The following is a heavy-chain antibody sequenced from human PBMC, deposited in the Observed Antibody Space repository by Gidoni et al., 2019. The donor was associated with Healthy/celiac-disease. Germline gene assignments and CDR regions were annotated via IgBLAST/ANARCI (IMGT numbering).Heavy chain of an antibody. D-gene: IGHD1-7*01. V-gene: IGHV5-51*01. J-gene: IGHJ5*02. Sequence: EVQLVQSVAEVKKPGESLKISCQGSGNSFTRYWIVWVRKMPGKGREWMGIIYHGDSDTRYSPSFQCQVTISADKSISTAYLQWSSLKASDTAMYYCARCPGTYNWFDPWGQGTLVTVSS. CDR3: ARCPGTYNWFDP. CDR1: GNSFTRYW. CDR2: IYHGDSDT.